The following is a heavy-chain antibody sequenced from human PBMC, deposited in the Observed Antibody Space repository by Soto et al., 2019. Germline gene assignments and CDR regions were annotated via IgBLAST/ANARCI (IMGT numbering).Heavy chain of an antibody. CDR3: ARGGRCLTGRCFPNWFDS. CDR2: IYKSATT. V-gene: IGHV4-30-4*01. D-gene: IGHD3-9*01. Sequence: SETLSLTCSVSGDSISTVDYFWAWVRQPPGQALEYIGYIYKSATTYYNPSFESRVAISLDTSKSQFSLNVTSLTAADTAVYLCARGGRCLTGRCFPNWFDSVCHGNRGTVS. CDR1: GDSISTVDYF. J-gene: IGHJ5*01.